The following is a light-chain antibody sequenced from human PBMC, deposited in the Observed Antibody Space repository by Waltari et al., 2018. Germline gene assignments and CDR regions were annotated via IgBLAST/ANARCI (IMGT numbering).Light chain of an antibody. Sequence: EIVLPQSPAILSFSPGDRATLSCRASQSVGTYLAWYQQRPGQSPRLLTYDASYRATGIPARFSGSGSETDFTLTLSSLQPEDFAVYHCQQRRNWPLTFGGGTRVQI. J-gene: IGKJ4*01. V-gene: IGKV3-11*01. CDR1: QSVGTY. CDR2: DAS. CDR3: QQRRNWPLT.